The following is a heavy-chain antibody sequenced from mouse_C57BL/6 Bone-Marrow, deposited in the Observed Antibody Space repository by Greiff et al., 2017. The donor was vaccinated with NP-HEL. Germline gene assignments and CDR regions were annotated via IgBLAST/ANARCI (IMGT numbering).Heavy chain of an antibody. D-gene: IGHD1-1*01. CDR1: GFNIKNTY. Sequence: VQLKESVAELVRPGASVKLSCTASGFNIKNTYMHWVKQRPEQGLEWIGRIDPANGNTKYAPKFQGKATITADTSSNTAYLQLSSLTSEDTAIYYCARDYGRGRRYFDYWGQGTTLTVSS. CDR3: ARDYGRGRRYFDY. CDR2: IDPANGNT. J-gene: IGHJ2*01. V-gene: IGHV14-3*01.